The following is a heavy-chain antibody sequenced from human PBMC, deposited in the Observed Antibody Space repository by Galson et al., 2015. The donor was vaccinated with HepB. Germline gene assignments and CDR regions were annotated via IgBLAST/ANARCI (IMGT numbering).Heavy chain of an antibody. D-gene: IGHD6-19*01. V-gene: IGHV3-23*01. Sequence: LRLSCAASGFTFSSYAMSWVRQAPGKGLEWVSAISGSGGSTYYADSVKGRFTISRDNSKNTLYLQMNSLRAEDTAVYYCAKGQTGSGWYSYGMDVWGQGTTVTVSS. J-gene: IGHJ6*02. CDR2: ISGSGGST. CDR1: GFTFSSYA. CDR3: AKGQTGSGWYSYGMDV.